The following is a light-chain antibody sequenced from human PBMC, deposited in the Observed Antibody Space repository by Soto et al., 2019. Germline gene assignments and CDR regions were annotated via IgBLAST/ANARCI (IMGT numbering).Light chain of an antibody. CDR2: EVN. Sequence: QSVLTQPASVSGSPGQSITISCTGTSSDVGAYNYVSWYQQYPGKAPKLMIYEVNNRPSGSSNRFSGSKSGSTASLTISGLQAEDEAEYYCSSYTTDNTYVFGSGTQLTVL. CDR1: SSDVGAYNY. J-gene: IGLJ1*01. CDR3: SSYTTDNTYV. V-gene: IGLV2-14*01.